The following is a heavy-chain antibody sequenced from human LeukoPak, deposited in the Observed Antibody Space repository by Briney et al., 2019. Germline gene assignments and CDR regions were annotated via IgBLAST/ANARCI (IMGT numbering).Heavy chain of an antibody. CDR1: AGSINSYY. CDR3: ARLGSYSDH. V-gene: IGHV4-4*09. CDR2: IHSSGAT. D-gene: IGHD1-26*01. Sequence: SETLSLTCSVSAGSINSYYWSWIRQPPGKGLEWIGYIHSSGATHYNPSLKSRGTTSLDTSKNQFSLKLSSVTAADTAVYYCARLGSYSDHWGRGTLVTVSS. J-gene: IGHJ5*02.